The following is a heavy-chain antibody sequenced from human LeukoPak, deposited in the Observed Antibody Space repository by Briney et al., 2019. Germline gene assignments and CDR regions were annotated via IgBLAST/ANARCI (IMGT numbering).Heavy chain of an antibody. CDR1: GGSFSGYY. Sequence: SETLSLTCAVYGGSFSGYYWSWIRQPPGKGLEWIGEINHSGSTNHNPSLKSRVTISVDTSRNQFSLKLSSVTAADTAVYYCARSRSGSYHQYYFDYWGQGTLVTVSS. CDR3: ARSRSGSYHQYYFDY. V-gene: IGHV4-34*01. CDR2: INHSGST. D-gene: IGHD3-10*01. J-gene: IGHJ4*02.